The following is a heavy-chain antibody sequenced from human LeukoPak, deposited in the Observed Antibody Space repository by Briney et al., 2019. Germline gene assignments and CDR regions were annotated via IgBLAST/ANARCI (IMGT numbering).Heavy chain of an antibody. CDR3: ARGDSGGYSCLDY. Sequence: ASVRVSCKASGYTFNNYGLTWVRQAPGQGLEWMGWISGYNGNTDYAQKFQGRVTLTTDTSTSTAYMELRSLRSDDTAVYYCARGDSGGYSCLDYWGQGTLVTVSS. CDR1: GYTFNNYG. V-gene: IGHV1-18*01. J-gene: IGHJ4*02. D-gene: IGHD3-22*01. CDR2: ISGYNGNT.